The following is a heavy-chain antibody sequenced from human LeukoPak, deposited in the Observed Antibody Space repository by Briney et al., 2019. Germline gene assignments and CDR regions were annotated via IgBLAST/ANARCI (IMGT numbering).Heavy chain of an antibody. Sequence: GGSLRLSCAASGFTVSSSYMSWVRQAPGKGLEWVSVIHSGGSTYYADSVKGRFTISRDNSKNTLYLQMNSLRAEDTAVYYCARDTPVTGTRYFDYWGQGTLVTVSS. CDR3: ARDTPVTGTRYFDY. V-gene: IGHV3-66*01. CDR2: IHSGGST. J-gene: IGHJ4*02. CDR1: GFTVSSSY. D-gene: IGHD1-20*01.